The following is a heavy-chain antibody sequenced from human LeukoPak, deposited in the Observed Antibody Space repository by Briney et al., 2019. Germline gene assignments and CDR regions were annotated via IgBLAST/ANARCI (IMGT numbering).Heavy chain of an antibody. CDR3: ARLPIAADAFDI. Sequence: SETLSLTCTVSGGSISSYYWSWIRQPPGKGLEWIGYIYYSGSTNHNPSLKSRVTISVDTSKNQFSLKLSSVTAADTAVYYCARLPIAADAFDIWGQGTMVTVSS. V-gene: IGHV4-59*08. CDR1: GGSISSYY. CDR2: IYYSGST. J-gene: IGHJ3*02. D-gene: IGHD6-13*01.